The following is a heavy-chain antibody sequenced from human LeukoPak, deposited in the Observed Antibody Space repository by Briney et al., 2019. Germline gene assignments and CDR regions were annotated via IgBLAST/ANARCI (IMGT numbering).Heavy chain of an antibody. J-gene: IGHJ4*02. CDR1: GFTFSIFW. CDR2: IKQDGSAK. D-gene: IGHD3-22*01. Sequence: GGPLRLSCAASGFTFSIFWMSWVRQAPGKGLEWVANIKQDGSAKYYVDSVKGRFTISRDNARNSLYLEMNNLRAEDTAIYYCATPYDSSGNNWGQGTLVTVSS. V-gene: IGHV3-7*01. CDR3: ATPYDSSGNN.